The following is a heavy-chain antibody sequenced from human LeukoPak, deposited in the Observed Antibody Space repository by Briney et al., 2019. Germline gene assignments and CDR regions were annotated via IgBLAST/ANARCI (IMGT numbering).Heavy chain of an antibody. CDR3: GRGLPTTYAIDS. Sequence: PGGSLRLACAASGFNIRGYALDWVRQAPGKGLEWLTFIDYSAKVIYYADSVRRRFAISRDDAKNSLYLQMNSMRAEDTVVYYCGRGLPTTYAIDSWGQGALVTVSS. CDR1: GFNIRGYA. CDR2: IDYSAKVI. V-gene: IGHV3-48*01. J-gene: IGHJ4*02. D-gene: IGHD2/OR15-2a*01.